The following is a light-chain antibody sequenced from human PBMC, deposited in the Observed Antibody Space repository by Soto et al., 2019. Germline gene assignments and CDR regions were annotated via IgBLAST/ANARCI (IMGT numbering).Light chain of an antibody. CDR2: DTT. CDR3: LLSYNGPYV. J-gene: IGLJ1*01. CDR1: TGAVTNGHY. V-gene: IGLV7-46*01. Sequence: QAVVTQEPSLTVSPGGTVTLTCGSSTGAVTNGHYPYWFQQKPGQAPRTLIYDTTNRHSWTPARFSGSLLGGKAALTLSSAQPEDEAEYYCLLSYNGPYVFGTGTKLTVL.